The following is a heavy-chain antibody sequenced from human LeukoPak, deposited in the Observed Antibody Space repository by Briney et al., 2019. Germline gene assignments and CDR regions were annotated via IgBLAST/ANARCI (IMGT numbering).Heavy chain of an antibody. D-gene: IGHD3-22*01. CDR2: IYYSGST. V-gene: IGHV4-59*08. CDR3: ARGFDYYDSSGYLSNWYFDL. J-gene: IGHJ2*01. CDR1: GGSISSYY. Sequence: PSETLSLTCTVSGGSISSYYWSWIRQPPGKGLEWIGYIYYSGSTNYNPSLKSRVTISVDTSKNQFSLKLSSVTAADTAVYYCARGFDYYDSSGYLSNWYFDLWGRGTLVTVSS.